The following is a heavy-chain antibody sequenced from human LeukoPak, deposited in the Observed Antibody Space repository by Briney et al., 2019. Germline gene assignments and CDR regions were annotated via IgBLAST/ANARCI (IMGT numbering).Heavy chain of an antibody. CDR3: AKRRGSGWYQLADALDI. Sequence: QSGGSLRLSCAASGFTFSSYAMSWVRQAPGKGLEWVSAISGSGGSTYYADSVKGRFTISRDNSKNTLYLQMNSLRAEDTAVYYCAKRRGSGWYQLADALDIWGQGTMVTASS. V-gene: IGHV3-23*01. D-gene: IGHD6-19*01. J-gene: IGHJ3*02. CDR1: GFTFSSYA. CDR2: ISGSGGST.